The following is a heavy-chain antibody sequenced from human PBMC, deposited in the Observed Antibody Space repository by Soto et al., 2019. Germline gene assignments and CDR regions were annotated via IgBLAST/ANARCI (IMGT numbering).Heavy chain of an antibody. CDR2: ISGSDDST. J-gene: IGHJ4*02. CDR1: GFTFSSYA. D-gene: IGHD6-6*01. CDR3: AKRSSSATFDY. Sequence: EVQLLESGGGLVQPGESLRLSCAASGFTFSSYAMSWVRQAPGKGLEWVSVISGSDDSTYYADSVKGRFTISRDNSKNTLDLQMTSLRAEDTAVYYCAKRSSSATFDYWGQGTLVTVSS. V-gene: IGHV3-23*01.